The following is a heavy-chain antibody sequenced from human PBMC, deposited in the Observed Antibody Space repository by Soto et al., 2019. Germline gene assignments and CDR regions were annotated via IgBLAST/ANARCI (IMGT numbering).Heavy chain of an antibody. V-gene: IGHV4-59*01. CDR3: ARGLHSTPGFDP. J-gene: IGHJ5*02. CDR2: IYYSGST. D-gene: IGHD4-4*01. Sequence: KPSETLSLTCTVSDGSISGYYWSWIRQPPRKGLEWIGYIYYSGSTNYNPSLKSRVTISVDTSKNQFSLKLSSVTAADTAVYYCARGLHSTPGFDPWGQGTLVTVSS. CDR1: DGSISGYY.